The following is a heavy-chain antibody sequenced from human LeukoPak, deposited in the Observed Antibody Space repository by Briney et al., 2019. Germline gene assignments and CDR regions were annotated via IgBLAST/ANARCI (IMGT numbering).Heavy chain of an antibody. Sequence: PSETLSLTCTVSGGSISSYYWSWVRQPAGKGLEWIGYIYYSGSTNYNPSLKSRVTISVDTSKNQFSLKLSSVTAADTAVYYCAGDSTAMALFDYWGQGTLVTVFS. J-gene: IGHJ4*02. CDR3: AGDSTAMALFDY. D-gene: IGHD5-18*01. CDR2: IYYSGST. CDR1: GGSISSYY. V-gene: IGHV4-59*01.